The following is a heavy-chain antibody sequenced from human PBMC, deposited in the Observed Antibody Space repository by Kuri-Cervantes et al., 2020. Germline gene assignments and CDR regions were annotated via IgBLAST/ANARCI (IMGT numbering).Heavy chain of an antibody. CDR1: GFTFDDYA. CDR3: AKDTIPLDRTAAVGAFDI. J-gene: IGHJ3*02. D-gene: IGHD1-26*01. Sequence: SLRLSCAASGFTFDDYAMHWVRQAPGKGLEWVSGISWNSGSIGYADSVKGRFTISRDNAKNSLYLQMNSLRAEDTALYYCAKDTIPLDRTAAVGAFDIWGQGTMVTVSS. CDR2: ISWNSGSI. V-gene: IGHV3-9*01.